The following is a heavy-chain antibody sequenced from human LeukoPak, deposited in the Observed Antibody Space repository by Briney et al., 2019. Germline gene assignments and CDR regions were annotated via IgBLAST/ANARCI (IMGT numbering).Heavy chain of an antibody. J-gene: IGHJ4*02. V-gene: IGHV1-69*04. CDR1: GYTFTSYA. D-gene: IGHD5-12*01. Sequence: SVKVSCKASGYTFTSYAISWVRQAPGQGLEWMGRIIPILGIANYAQKFQGRVTITADKSTSTAYMELSSLRSEDTAVYYCAREGIVATPHYFDYWGQGTLVTVSS. CDR3: AREGIVATPHYFDY. CDR2: IIPILGIA.